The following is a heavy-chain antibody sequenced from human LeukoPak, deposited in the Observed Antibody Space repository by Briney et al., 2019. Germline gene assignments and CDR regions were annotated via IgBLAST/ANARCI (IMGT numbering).Heavy chain of an antibody. Sequence: PGGSLRLSCAASGFTVSSNYMSWVRQAPGKGLEWVSVIYSGGSTYYADSVKGRFTISRDNSKNTLYLQMNSLRAEDTAVYYCARAAESTTTGTIYFDYWGQGTLVTVSS. CDR2: IYSGGST. CDR1: GFTVSSNY. V-gene: IGHV3-53*05. J-gene: IGHJ4*02. CDR3: ARAAESTTTGTIYFDY. D-gene: IGHD4-17*01.